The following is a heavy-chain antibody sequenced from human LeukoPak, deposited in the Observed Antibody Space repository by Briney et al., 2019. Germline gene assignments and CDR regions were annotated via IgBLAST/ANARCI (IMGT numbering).Heavy chain of an antibody. CDR3: AKDGPYCGGITCYFRDFDL. CDR2: ISNDGSII. CDR1: GFMFSDYG. V-gene: IGHV3-30*18. Sequence: HPGGSLRLSCAASGFMFSDYGMHWVRQAPGKGLEWVAVISNDGSIIYYADSVKGRFTISRDNSKNTLHLQMNSLRPDDTAVYYCAKDGPYCGGITCYFRDFDLWGRGTLVTVSS. D-gene: IGHD2-21*01. J-gene: IGHJ2*01.